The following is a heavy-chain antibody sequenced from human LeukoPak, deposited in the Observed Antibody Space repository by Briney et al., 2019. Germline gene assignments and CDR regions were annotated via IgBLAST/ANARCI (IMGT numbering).Heavy chain of an antibody. Sequence: ASVKVSCKASGYTFTSYYMHWVRQAPGQGLEWMGIINPSGGSTSYAQKFQGRVTMTRDTSTSTVYMELSSLRSEDTAVYHCARDAVVVVPAADRYYFDYWGQGTLVTVSS. V-gene: IGHV1-46*01. CDR2: INPSGGST. D-gene: IGHD2-2*01. CDR3: ARDAVVVVPAADRYYFDY. CDR1: GYTFTSYY. J-gene: IGHJ4*02.